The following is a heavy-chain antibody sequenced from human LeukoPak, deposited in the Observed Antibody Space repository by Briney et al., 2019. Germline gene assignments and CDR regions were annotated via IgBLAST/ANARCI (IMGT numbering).Heavy chain of an antibody. J-gene: IGHJ4*02. CDR3: ARDLGPYSGGDSYAV. V-gene: IGHV1-46*01. CDR1: GYTFTSYY. D-gene: IGHD2-21*02. CDR2: INPSGGST. Sequence: ASVKVSCKASGYTFTSYYMHWVRQAPGQGLEGMGIINPSGGSTSYAQKFQGRVTMTRDTSTSTVYMELSSLRSEDTAVYYCARDLGPYSGGDSYAVWGQGTLVTVSS.